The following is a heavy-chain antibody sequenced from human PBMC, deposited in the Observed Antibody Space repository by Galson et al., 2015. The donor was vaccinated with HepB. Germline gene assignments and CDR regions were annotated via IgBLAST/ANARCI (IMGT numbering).Heavy chain of an antibody. CDR1: GFTFSSYA. J-gene: IGHJ4*02. CDR2: ISGSGGST. Sequence: SLRLSCAASGFTFSSYAMSWVRQAPGKGLEWVSAISGSGGSTYYADSVKGRFTISRDNSKNALYLQMNSLRAEDTAVYYCAREKRITMVRGVMGYWGQGTLVTVSS. CDR3: AREKRITMVRGVMGY. D-gene: IGHD3-10*01. V-gene: IGHV3-23*01.